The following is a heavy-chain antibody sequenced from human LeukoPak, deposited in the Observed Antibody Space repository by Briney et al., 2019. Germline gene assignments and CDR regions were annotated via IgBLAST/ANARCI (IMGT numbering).Heavy chain of an antibody. Sequence: PSETLSLTCAVYGGSFSGYYWSWIRQPPGKGLEWIGEINHSGSTNYNPSLKSRVTISVDTSKNQFSLKLSSVTAAVTAVYYCARKYSGSYLSYYYGMDVWGQGTTVTVSS. V-gene: IGHV4-34*01. D-gene: IGHD1-26*01. CDR3: ARKYSGSYLSYYYGMDV. CDR2: INHSGST. J-gene: IGHJ6*02. CDR1: GGSFSGYY.